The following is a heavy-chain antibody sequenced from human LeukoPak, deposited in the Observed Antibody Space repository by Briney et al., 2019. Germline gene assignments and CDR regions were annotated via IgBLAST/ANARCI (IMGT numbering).Heavy chain of an antibody. V-gene: IGHV3-48*01. J-gene: IGHJ4*02. D-gene: IGHD3-22*01. CDR3: ARDKPPYYYDSSGYHYFNY. Sequence: GGSLRLSCAASGFTFSSYIMNWVRQAPGKGLEWVSYISSSSSTIYYADSVKGRFTISRDNAKNSLYLQMNSLRAEDTAVYYCARDKPPYYYDSSGYHYFNYWGKGTLVTVSS. CDR1: GFTFSSYI. CDR2: ISSSSSTI.